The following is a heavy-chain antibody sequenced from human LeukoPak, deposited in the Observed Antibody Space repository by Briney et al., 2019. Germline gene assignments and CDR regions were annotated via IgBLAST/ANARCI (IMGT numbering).Heavy chain of an antibody. Sequence: PGGSLRLSCAASGFTFSSYAKSWVRQAPGKGLEWVSAISGSGGSTYYADSVKGRFTISRDNSKNTLYLQMNSLRAEDTAVYYCAKAELQQLGAPRYYFDYWGQGTLVTVSS. J-gene: IGHJ4*02. CDR3: AKAELQQLGAPRYYFDY. D-gene: IGHD6-13*01. CDR2: ISGSGGST. V-gene: IGHV3-23*01. CDR1: GFTFSSYA.